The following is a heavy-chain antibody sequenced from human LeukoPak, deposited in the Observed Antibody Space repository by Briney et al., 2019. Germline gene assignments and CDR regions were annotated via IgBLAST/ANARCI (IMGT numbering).Heavy chain of an antibody. D-gene: IGHD5-18*01. CDR2: ISHDGNNK. CDR3: ARGGYSYGV. Sequence: GGSLRLSCAASGITFSTYGMYWVRQAPGKGLEWVAVISHDGNNKYYADSVKGRFTISRDNSKNTLYLQMNSLRAEDTAVYYCARGGYSYGVWGQGTLVTVSS. CDR1: GITFSTYG. V-gene: IGHV3-30*03. J-gene: IGHJ4*02.